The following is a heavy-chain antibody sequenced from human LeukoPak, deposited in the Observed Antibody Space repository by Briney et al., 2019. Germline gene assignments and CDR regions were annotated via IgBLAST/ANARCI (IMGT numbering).Heavy chain of an antibody. J-gene: IGHJ4*02. CDR1: GFTVSSNY. D-gene: IGHD1-14*01. CDR2: IYSGGST. V-gene: IGHV3-53*01. CDR3: AKYRTTNTPPRNFDY. Sequence: GGSLRLSCAASGFTVSSNYVSWVRQAPGKGLEWVSVIYSGGSTYYADSVKGRFTISRDNSKNTLYLQMSSLRAEDTAVYYCAKYRTTNTPPRNFDYWGQGTLVTVSS.